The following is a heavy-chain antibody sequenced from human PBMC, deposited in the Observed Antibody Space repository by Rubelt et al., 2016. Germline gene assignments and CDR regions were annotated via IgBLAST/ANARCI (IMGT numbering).Heavy chain of an antibody. CDR1: GGSFSGYS. D-gene: IGHD1-26*01. Sequence: QVQLQQWGAGLVKPSETLSLTCAVYGGSFSGYSWTWIRQPPGKGLEWLGEIDHSGNTDYIPSLKGRVSISGDTSKKQISLKMSSVTAADTAVYYCARHDTGSFLFDFWGQGTPVTVSS. CDR2: IDHSGNT. CDR3: ARHDTGSFLFDF. J-gene: IGHJ4*02. V-gene: IGHV4-34*01.